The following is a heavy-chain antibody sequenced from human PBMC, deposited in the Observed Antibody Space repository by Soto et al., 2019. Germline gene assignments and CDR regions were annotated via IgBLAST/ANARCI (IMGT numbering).Heavy chain of an antibody. D-gene: IGHD3-22*01. CDR3: ARDLEAMIVVVTNIDY. V-gene: IGHV3-33*01. J-gene: IGHJ4*02. CDR2: IWYDGSNK. Sequence: PGGSLRLSCAASGFTFSSYGMHWVRQAPGKGLEWVAVIWYDGSNKYYADSVKGRFTISRDNSKNTLYLQMNSLRAEDTAVYYCARDLEAMIVVVTNIDYWGQGTLVTVSS. CDR1: GFTFSSYG.